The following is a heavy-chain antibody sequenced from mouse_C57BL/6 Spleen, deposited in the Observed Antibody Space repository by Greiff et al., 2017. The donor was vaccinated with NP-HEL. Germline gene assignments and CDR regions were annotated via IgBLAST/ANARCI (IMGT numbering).Heavy chain of an antibody. Sequence: EVQRVESGGGLVKPGGSLKLSCAASGFTFSDYGMHWVRQAPEKGLEWVAYISSGSSTIYYADTVKGRFTISRDNAKNTLFLQMTSLRSEDTAMYYCARPHYYGSSYFDYWGQGTTLTVSS. CDR1: GFTFSDYG. J-gene: IGHJ2*01. CDR2: ISSGSSTI. CDR3: ARPHYYGSSYFDY. D-gene: IGHD1-1*01. V-gene: IGHV5-17*01.